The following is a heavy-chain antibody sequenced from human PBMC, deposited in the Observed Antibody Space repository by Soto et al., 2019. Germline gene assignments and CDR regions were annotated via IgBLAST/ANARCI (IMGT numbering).Heavy chain of an antibody. V-gene: IGHV1-18*01. CDR2: ISAYNGNT. J-gene: IGHJ4*02. D-gene: IGHD6-13*01. Sequence: APLKVSCKASGYANSIYGISWVRKAPGQGLEWMGWISAYNGNTNYAQKLQGRVTMTTDTSTSTAYMELRSLRSDDTAVYYCARDALAAAGTFDYWGQGTLVTVSS. CDR1: GYANSIYG. CDR3: ARDALAAAGTFDY.